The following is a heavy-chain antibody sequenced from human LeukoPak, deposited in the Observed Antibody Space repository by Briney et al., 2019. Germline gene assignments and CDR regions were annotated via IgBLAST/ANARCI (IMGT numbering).Heavy chain of an antibody. CDR2: INHSGST. Sequence: SETLSLTCAVYGGSFSGYYWSWIRQPPGKGLEWIGEINHSGSTNYNPPLKSRVTISVDTSKNQFSLKLSSVTAADTAVYYCAGGIAVAGIDHWGQGTLVTVSS. CDR1: GGSFSGYY. J-gene: IGHJ4*02. D-gene: IGHD6-19*01. V-gene: IGHV4-34*01. CDR3: AGGIAVAGIDH.